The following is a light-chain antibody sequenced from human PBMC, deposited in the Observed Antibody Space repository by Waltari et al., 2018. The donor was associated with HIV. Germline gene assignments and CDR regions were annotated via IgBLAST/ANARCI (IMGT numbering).Light chain of an antibody. CDR1: QSVSSN. Sequence: EIVMTQSPATLSVSPGERATLSCRASQSVSSNLAWYQQKPGQAPRLLMYSASTRATDIPARFSGSGSGTEFTLTISNLQSEDFAVYYCQQYNDWPLGTFGQGTKVEIK. CDR2: SAS. V-gene: IGKV3-15*01. J-gene: IGKJ1*01. CDR3: QQYNDWPLGT.